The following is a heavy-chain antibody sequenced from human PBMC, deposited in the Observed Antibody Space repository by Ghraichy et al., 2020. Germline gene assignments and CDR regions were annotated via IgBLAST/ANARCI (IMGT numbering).Heavy chain of an antibody. Sequence: SETLSLTCTVSGDSIDNYCWTWIRQSAGKGLEYIGRVHTGGITRYNPSLESRVTMSLDTSKNQFSLRLTSVTAADTAIYYCARGLDSRVDWNFFDHWGQGTLVTVSS. CDR3: ARGLDSRVDWNFFDH. V-gene: IGHV4-4*07. CDR2: VHTGGIT. J-gene: IGHJ5*02. D-gene: IGHD1-7*01. CDR1: GDSIDNYC.